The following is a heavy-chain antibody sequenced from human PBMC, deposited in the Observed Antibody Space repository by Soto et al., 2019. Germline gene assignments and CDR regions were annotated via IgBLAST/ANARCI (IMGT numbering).Heavy chain of an antibody. CDR2: IYPSDSDT. Sequence: ESLKISCKGSGYNFAGYWIAWVRQMPGKGLELMGIIYPSDSDTRYRPSFQGQVTISADKSISSAYPQWSSLRASDTAMYYCARGGVSTRTFDYWGQGTQVTVSS. CDR1: GYNFAGYW. J-gene: IGHJ4*02. V-gene: IGHV5-51*01. CDR3: ARGGVSTRTFDY. D-gene: IGHD1-1*01.